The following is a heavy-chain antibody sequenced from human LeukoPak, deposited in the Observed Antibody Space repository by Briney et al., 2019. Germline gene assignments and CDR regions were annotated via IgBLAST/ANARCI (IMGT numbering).Heavy chain of an antibody. CDR3: ARVAYCGGDCYSYAFDI. CDR1: GYSISSGYY. D-gene: IGHD2-21*02. CDR2: IYHSGST. J-gene: IGHJ3*02. Sequence: PSETLSLTCTVSGYSISSGYYWGWIRQPPGKGLEWIGSIYHSGSTYYNPSLKSRVTISVDTSKNQFSLKLSSATAADTAVYYCARVAYCGGDCYSYAFDIWGQGTMVTVSS. V-gene: IGHV4-38-2*02.